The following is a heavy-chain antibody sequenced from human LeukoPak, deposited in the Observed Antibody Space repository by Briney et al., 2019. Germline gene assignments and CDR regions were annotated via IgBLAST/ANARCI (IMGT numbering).Heavy chain of an antibody. CDR3: AKTRDLFHDAFDI. CDR1: GFTFDDYA. V-gene: IGHV3-9*01. J-gene: IGHJ3*02. CDR2: ISWNSGSI. Sequence: GGSLRLSCGASGFTFDDYAMHWVRQAPGKGLEWVSGISWNSGSIGYADSVKGRFTISRDNAKNSLYLEMNSLRAEDTALYYCAKTRDLFHDAFDIWGQGAMVTVSS. D-gene: IGHD3-10*01.